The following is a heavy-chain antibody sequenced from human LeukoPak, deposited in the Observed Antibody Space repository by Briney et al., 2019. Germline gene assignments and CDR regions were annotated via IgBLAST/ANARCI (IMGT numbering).Heavy chain of an antibody. CDR1: GGSISSGGYY. CDR3: ASGTNWGFNWFDP. V-gene: IGHV4-31*03. D-gene: IGHD7-27*01. Sequence: PSETLSLTCTVSGGSISSGGYYWSWIRQHPGKGLERIGYIYYSGSTYYNPSLKSRVTISVDTSKNQFSLKLSSVTAADTAVYYCASGTNWGFNWFDPWGQGTLVTVSS. CDR2: IYYSGST. J-gene: IGHJ5*02.